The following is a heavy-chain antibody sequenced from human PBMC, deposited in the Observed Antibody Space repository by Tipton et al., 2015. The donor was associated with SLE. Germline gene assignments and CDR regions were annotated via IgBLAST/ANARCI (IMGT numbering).Heavy chain of an antibody. CDR2: IYPSGTT. CDR3: ARVKFYGALYYFYY. J-gene: IGHJ4*02. V-gene: IGHV4-4*08. CDR1: GVSMNIHY. Sequence: TLSLTCTVSGVSMNIHYWSWIRQPPGKGLEWIGHIYPSGTTNYNTSLKSRATLSIDMSNKQFYLKVGSMTAADTAVYYCARVKFYGALYYFYYWGQGTLVTVSS. D-gene: IGHD3-10*01.